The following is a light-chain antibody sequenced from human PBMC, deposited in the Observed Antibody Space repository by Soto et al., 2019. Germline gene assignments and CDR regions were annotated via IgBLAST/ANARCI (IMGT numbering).Light chain of an antibody. V-gene: IGKV3-20*01. CDR3: QHYGTSLT. CDR2: VSS. J-gene: IGKJ4*01. Sequence: DIVLTQSPGTLSLSPGESVTLSCRASHSVSSSHVSWYQQTRGQAPRLIIYVSSMRASGIPDRFSGSGAGKDFTLTISRLQHEDFAVYSCQHYGTSLTFGGGTKVEIK. CDR1: HSVSSSH.